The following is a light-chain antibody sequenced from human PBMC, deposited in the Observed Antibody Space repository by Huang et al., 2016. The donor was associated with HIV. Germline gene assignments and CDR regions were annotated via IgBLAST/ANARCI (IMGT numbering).Light chain of an antibody. V-gene: IGKV2-40*01. Sequence: DVVMTQTPLYLSVTPGEPAPISCRSSQSLFDSDDGNTYLDWFLQRPGQSPQLLIYTVSHPASGVPDRFIGSGSGTDFTLRISRVEAEDVGVYYCMQRLEFPFTFGGGTRMDIK. CDR2: TVS. CDR1: QSLFDSDDGNTY. J-gene: IGKJ4*01. CDR3: MQRLEFPFT.